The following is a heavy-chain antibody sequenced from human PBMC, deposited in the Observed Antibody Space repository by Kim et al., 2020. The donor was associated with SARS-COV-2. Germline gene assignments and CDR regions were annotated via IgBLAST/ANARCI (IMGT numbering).Heavy chain of an antibody. Sequence: GGSLRLSCAASGFTFSSYGMHWVRQAPGKGLEWVAVISYDGSNKYYADSVKGRFTISRDNSKNTLYLQMNSLRAEDTAVYYCAKGHGSSSSESDYWGQGT. V-gene: IGHV3-30*18. CDR1: GFTFSSYG. J-gene: IGHJ4*02. CDR3: AKGHGSSSSESDY. D-gene: IGHD6-6*01. CDR2: ISYDGSNK.